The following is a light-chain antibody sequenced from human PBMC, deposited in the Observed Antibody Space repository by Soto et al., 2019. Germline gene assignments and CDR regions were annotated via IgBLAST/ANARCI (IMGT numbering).Light chain of an antibody. CDR1: SSDVGGYNY. CDR2: DVS. Sequence: QSVLTQRRSVSGSPGQSVTISCTGTSSDVGGYNYVSWYQQRPGKAPELMIYDVSKRPSGVPDRLSGSQSGKTGSLTISGLQAENEADSYCCSYAGSYVFGNGTKVTVL. J-gene: IGLJ1*01. V-gene: IGLV2-11*01. CDR3: CSYAGSYV.